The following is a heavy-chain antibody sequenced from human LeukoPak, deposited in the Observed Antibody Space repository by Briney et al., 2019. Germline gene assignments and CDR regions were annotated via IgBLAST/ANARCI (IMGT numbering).Heavy chain of an antibody. CDR3: VKVRGYSYGYFDL. Sequence: PGRSLRLSCAASGFTFEDYAMHWVRQVPGQGLEWVAGISWNGGDFDYADSVKGRFTISRDNAKSSLYLQMNSLRAEDTALYYCVKVRGYSYGYFDLWGLGTLVTVSS. CDR2: ISWNGGDF. CDR1: GFTFEDYA. D-gene: IGHD5-18*01. J-gene: IGHJ5*02. V-gene: IGHV3-9*01.